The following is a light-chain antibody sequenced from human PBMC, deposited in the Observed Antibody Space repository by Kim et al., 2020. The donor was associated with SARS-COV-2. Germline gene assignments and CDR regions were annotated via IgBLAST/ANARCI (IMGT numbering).Light chain of an antibody. Sequence: APGKTARISWGGNNIGSKSVHVYQQKPGQAPVLVIYYDSDRPSGIPERFSGSNSGNTATLTISRVEAGDEADYYCQVWDSSSDHYVFGTGTKVTVL. V-gene: IGLV3-21*04. CDR1: NIGSKS. CDR3: QVWDSSSDHYV. J-gene: IGLJ1*01. CDR2: YDS.